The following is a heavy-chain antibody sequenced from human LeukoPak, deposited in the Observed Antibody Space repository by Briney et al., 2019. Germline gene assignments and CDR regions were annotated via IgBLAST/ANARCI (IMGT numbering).Heavy chain of an antibody. Sequence: GGSLRLSCAASGFTFTNYAMSWVRQAPGKGLEWVSAISGSGGSTYYADSVRGRFPTSRANSKTPGYLQWNSRRGEDTPVYYCAKDPSTVTTSLPWDYWGQGTLVTVSS. CDR3: AKDPSTVTTSLPWDY. D-gene: IGHD4-17*01. CDR2: ISGSGGST. J-gene: IGHJ4*02. V-gene: IGHV3-23*01. CDR1: GFTFTNYA.